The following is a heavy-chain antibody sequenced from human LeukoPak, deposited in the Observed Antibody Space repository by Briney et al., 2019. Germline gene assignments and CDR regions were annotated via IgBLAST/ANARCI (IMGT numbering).Heavy chain of an antibody. J-gene: IGHJ4*02. D-gene: IGHD6-19*01. Sequence: SETLSLTCTVSGGSISSYYWSWIRQPPGQGLEWIGYIYYSGSTNYNPSLKSRLTISLDTSKNRFSLKLSSVTAADTAVYYCARVGGGTAVAGTGFDYWGQGTLVTVSS. CDR3: ARVGGGTAVAGTGFDY. CDR2: IYYSGST. V-gene: IGHV4-59*01. CDR1: GGSISSYY.